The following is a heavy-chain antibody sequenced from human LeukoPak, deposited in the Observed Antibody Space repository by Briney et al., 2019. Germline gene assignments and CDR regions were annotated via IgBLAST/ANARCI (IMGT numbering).Heavy chain of an antibody. CDR2: IYTSGST. CDR3: ARKVSNDYINDASDI. J-gene: IGHJ3*02. D-gene: IGHD4-11*01. CDR1: GGSISSYY. Sequence: PSETLSLTCTVSGGSISSYYWSWIRQPAGKGLEWIGHIYTSGSTNYNPSLKSRVTMSVDTSKNQFSLKVTSVTAADTAVYYCARKVSNDYINDASDIWGQGTMVTVSS. V-gene: IGHV4-4*07.